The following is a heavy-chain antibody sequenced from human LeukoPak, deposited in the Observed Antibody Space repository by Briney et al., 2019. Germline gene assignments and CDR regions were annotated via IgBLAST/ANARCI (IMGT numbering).Heavy chain of an antibody. CDR3: VRDGEGVAISVNYWFDP. J-gene: IGHJ5*02. V-gene: IGHV1-8*01. CDR2: MNPNNGNT. CDR1: GFRFTGYD. D-gene: IGHD3-10*01. Sequence: ASAKVSCKASGFRFTGYDFNWVRQASGQGLEWMGWMNPNNGNTGYAQKFQGRVTMTRDTSTSTAYMELRDLRSEDMAVYYCVRDGEGVAISVNYWFDPWGQGTLVTVSS.